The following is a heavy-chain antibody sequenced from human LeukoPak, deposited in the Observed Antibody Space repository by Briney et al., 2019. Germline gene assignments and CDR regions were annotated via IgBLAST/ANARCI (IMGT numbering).Heavy chain of an antibody. J-gene: IGHJ4*02. CDR3: ARLLSGCWGR. D-gene: IGHD6-19*01. V-gene: IGHV4-34*01. Sequence: PSETLSLTCAVYGGSFSGYYWSWIRQPPGKGLEWIGEINHSGSTNYNPSLKSRVTISVDTSKNQFSLKLSSVTAADTAVYYCARLLSGCWGRWGQGTLVTVSS. CDR2: INHSGST. CDR1: GGSFSGYY.